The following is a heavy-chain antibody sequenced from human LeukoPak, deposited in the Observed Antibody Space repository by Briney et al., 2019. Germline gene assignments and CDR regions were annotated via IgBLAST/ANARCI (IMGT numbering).Heavy chain of an antibody. CDR3: ARINVDTAMVPYFDY. V-gene: IGHV2-70*11. Sequence: QPPXXXLXWXXCIDWDDDKYYSTDLKKRRTITKENSQKQGVNTMNNIDPVDTATYYCARINVDTAMVPYFDYWGQGTLVTVSS. J-gene: IGHJ4*02. CDR2: IDWDDDK. D-gene: IGHD5-18*01.